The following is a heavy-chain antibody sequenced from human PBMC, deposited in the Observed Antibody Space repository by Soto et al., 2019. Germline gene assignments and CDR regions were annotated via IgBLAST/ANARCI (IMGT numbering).Heavy chain of an antibody. J-gene: IGHJ4*02. D-gene: IGHD2-15*01. CDR1: GFTFSSYG. Sequence: QVPLVESGGGVVQPGRSLRLSCAASGFTFSSYGMHWVRQAPGKGLEWVAVISYDGSNKYYADSVKGRFTISRDNSKNTLYLQMNSLGAEDTAVYYCAKGLMGYCSGGSCQPFDYWGQGTLVTVSS. CDR2: ISYDGSNK. CDR3: AKGLMGYCSGGSCQPFDY. V-gene: IGHV3-30*18.